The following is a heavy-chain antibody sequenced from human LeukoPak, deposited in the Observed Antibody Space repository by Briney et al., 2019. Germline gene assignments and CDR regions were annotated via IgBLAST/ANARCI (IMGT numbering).Heavy chain of an antibody. CDR1: GFIFRSYW. J-gene: IGHJ4*02. Sequence: QPGGSLRLSCAASGFIFRSYWMHWVRQAPGRGLVWVSRINTDGSSTNYADSVKGRFTISRDNSKNTLYLQMNSLRAEDTAVYYCAKGPLTMVRGVLPDYWGQGTLVTVSS. CDR2: INTDGSST. V-gene: IGHV3-74*01. CDR3: AKGPLTMVRGVLPDY. D-gene: IGHD3-10*01.